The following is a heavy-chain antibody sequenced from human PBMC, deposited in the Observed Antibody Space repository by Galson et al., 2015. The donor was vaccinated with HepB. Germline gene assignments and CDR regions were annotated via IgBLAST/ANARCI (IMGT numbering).Heavy chain of an antibody. CDR1: GFTFSRYA. V-gene: IGHV3-23*01. Sequence: SLRLSCAASGFTFSRYAMTWVRQAPGKGLEWASSITSSGGKTYYTDSVKGRFTISRDNSRNTVLLQLNSLRAEDTAVYYCAKDGIMVANNPYQLHFWGQGTLVSVSS. J-gene: IGHJ4*02. CDR3: AKDGIMVANNPYQLHF. CDR2: ITSSGGKT. D-gene: IGHD2-15*01.